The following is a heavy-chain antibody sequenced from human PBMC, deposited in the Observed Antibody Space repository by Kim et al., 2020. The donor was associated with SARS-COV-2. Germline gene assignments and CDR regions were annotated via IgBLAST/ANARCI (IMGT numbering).Heavy chain of an antibody. Sequence: GGSLRLSCAASGFTFSSYEMGWVRQAPGKGLEWVSYINGGGSSISYADSVKGRFTISRDNARISLYLQMNSLRAEDTAVYYCARFSSAWYWSFDYWGQGTLVTVSS. J-gene: IGHJ4*02. CDR3: ARFSSAWYWSFDY. V-gene: IGHV3-48*03. CDR1: GFTFSSYE. CDR2: INGGGSSI. D-gene: IGHD6-13*01.